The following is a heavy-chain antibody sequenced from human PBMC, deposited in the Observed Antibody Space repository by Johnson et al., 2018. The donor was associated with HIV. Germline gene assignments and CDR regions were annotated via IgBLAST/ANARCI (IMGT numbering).Heavy chain of an antibody. Sequence: QVLLVESGGGVVQPGRSLRLSCAASGFTFSSYGMHWVRQAPGKGLEWVAVISYDGSNKYYADSVKGRFTITRDNSKNTLYLQMNSLRAEDTAVYYCAKGENDYGDYGLDAFDIWGQGTMVTVSS. J-gene: IGHJ3*02. V-gene: IGHV3-30*18. CDR1: GFTFSSYG. CDR2: ISYDGSNK. CDR3: AKGENDYGDYGLDAFDI. D-gene: IGHD4-17*01.